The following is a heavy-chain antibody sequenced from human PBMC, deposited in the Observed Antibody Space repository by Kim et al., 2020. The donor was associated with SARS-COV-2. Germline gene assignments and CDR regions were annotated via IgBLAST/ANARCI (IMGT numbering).Heavy chain of an antibody. V-gene: IGHV4-59*08. CDR2: ISYSGTP. J-gene: IGHJ5*02. CDR3: ARLATVTPLDP. CDR1: GDSLNTFY. Sequence: SETLSLTCTVSGDSLNTFYWTWIRQSPGKGLEWIGYISYSGTPHCNPSLKSRVSMSVDTSKNQFSLQLTAVSAADTATYYCARLATVTPLDPWGQGILVT. D-gene: IGHD4-4*01.